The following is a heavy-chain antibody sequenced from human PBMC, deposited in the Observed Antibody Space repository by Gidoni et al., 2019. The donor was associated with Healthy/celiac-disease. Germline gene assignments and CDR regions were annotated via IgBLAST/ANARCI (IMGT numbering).Heavy chain of an antibody. V-gene: IGHV4-39*01. CDR2: IYYSGST. CDR1: GGPLSSSSYY. CDR3: ARTSTIFGVVIQQGSNYWYFDL. J-gene: IGHJ2*01. D-gene: IGHD3-3*01. Sequence: QLQLQESGPGLVKPSETLSLTCPVSGGPLSSSSYYWVWIRPPPGKGLEWIGSIYYSGSTYYNPSLKSRVTISVDTSKNQFSLKLSSVTAADTAVYYCARTSTIFGVVIQQGSNYWYFDLWGRGTLVTVSS.